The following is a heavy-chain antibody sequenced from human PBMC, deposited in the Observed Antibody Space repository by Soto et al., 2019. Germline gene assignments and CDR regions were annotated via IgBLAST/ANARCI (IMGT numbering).Heavy chain of an antibody. Sequence: GSLRLSCAASGFTFSTYSMNWVRQAPGKGLEWVSSVSSSSTYIYYSDSVKGRFTISRDNAKNSVSLQMNTLRVEDTAVYYCAREDSIIIPAVSDFWGQGTLVTVSS. CDR1: GFTFSTYS. CDR2: VSSSSTYI. V-gene: IGHV3-21*01. D-gene: IGHD2-2*01. J-gene: IGHJ4*02. CDR3: AREDSIIIPAVSDF.